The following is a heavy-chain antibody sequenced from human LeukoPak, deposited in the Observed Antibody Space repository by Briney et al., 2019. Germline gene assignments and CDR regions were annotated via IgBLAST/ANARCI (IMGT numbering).Heavy chain of an antibody. CDR3: ARESPSLRYSHLSHYYHYYMDV. CDR2: IYHTGST. Sequence: SETLSLTCTTSGGSVSDYYWSWIRQSPGKGLEWIGYIYHTGSTSYSPSLKSRVTISADTSQTQFSLKLSSVTAADTAVYYCARESPSLRYSHLSHYYHYYMDVWGTGTTVTVSS. D-gene: IGHD3-9*01. CDR1: GGSVSDYY. V-gene: IGHV4-59*02. J-gene: IGHJ6*03.